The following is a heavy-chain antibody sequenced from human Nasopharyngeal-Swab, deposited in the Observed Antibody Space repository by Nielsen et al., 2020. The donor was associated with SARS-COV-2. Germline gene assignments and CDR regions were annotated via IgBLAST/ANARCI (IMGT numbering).Heavy chain of an antibody. V-gene: IGHV1-18*01. CDR3: ARDFRSSGWLYYYYYGMDV. CDR2: ISAYNGNT. Sequence: WVGQAPGQGLEWMGWISAYNGNTNYAQKLQGRVTMTTDTSTSTAYMELRSLRSDDTAVYYCARDFRSSGWLYYYYYGMDVWGQGTTVTVSS. J-gene: IGHJ6*02. D-gene: IGHD6-19*01.